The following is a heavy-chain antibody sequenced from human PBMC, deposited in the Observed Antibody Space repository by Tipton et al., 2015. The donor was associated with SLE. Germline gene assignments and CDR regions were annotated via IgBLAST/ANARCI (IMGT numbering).Heavy chain of an antibody. CDR2: IGIAGGT. Sequence: SLRLSCAASGFTLSTYDMHWVRQGTGKGLEWVSVIGIAGGTYYPDSVKGRFTISRENGKNSLHLQMNRLRAGDTAVYYCVRGQSATGEFDSWGQGTQVTVSS. CDR1: GFTLSTYD. CDR3: VRGQSATGEFDS. D-gene: IGHD3-16*01. V-gene: IGHV3-13*01. J-gene: IGHJ4*02.